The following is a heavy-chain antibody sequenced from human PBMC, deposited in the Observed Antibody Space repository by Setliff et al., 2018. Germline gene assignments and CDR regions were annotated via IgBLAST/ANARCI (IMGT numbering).Heavy chain of an antibody. V-gene: IGHV1-69*10. CDR2: TIPTLPLP. J-gene: IGHJ6*03. D-gene: IGHD1-7*01. CDR1: GGTFA. CDR3: ARNAITGTTRKYYYYMDV. Sequence: SVKVSCKASGGTFAITWVRQAPGQGLEWMGGTIPTLPLPNYAVKFQGRITITADKSTSTAYMELSSLRSDDTAVYYCARNAITGTTRKYYYYMDVWGRGTTVTVSS.